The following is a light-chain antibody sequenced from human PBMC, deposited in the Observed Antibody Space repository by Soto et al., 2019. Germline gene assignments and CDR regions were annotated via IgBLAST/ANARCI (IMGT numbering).Light chain of an antibody. V-gene: IGKV1-5*03. J-gene: IGKJ1*01. Sequence: DIQMTQSPSTLSASVGDRVTITCRASQSISSWLAWYQQKPGKAPKLLIYKASSLESGVPSRFSGSGSGTEFTLTIISLQPYDFATYYCQQYNSYWTFGQGTKVEIK. CDR2: KAS. CDR1: QSISSW. CDR3: QQYNSYWT.